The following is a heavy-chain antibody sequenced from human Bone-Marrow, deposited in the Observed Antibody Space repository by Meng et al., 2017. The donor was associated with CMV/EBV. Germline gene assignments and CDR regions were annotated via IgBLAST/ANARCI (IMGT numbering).Heavy chain of an antibody. J-gene: IGHJ4*02. CDR3: ARGLGIMITFGGVIARDY. CDR1: TLTSYD. Sequence: TLTSYDINWVRQDTGQGLEWMGWMNPNSGNTGYAQKFQGRVTMTRNTSISTAYMELSSLRSEDTAVYYCARGLGIMITFGGVIARDYWGQGTLVTVSS. D-gene: IGHD3-16*02. CDR2: MNPNSGNT. V-gene: IGHV1-8*01.